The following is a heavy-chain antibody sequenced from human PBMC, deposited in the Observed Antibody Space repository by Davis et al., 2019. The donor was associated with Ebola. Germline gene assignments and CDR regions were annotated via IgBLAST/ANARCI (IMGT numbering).Heavy chain of an antibody. D-gene: IGHD3-3*01. CDR3: AREPYYDFWSGSFDY. CDR1: GFTFRSYA. CDR2: ISYDGGNK. V-gene: IGHV3-30-3*01. Sequence: GESLKISCAASGFTFRSYAMHWVRQAPGKGLEWVAVISYDGGNKYYADSVKGRFTISRDNSKNTLYLQMNSLRAEDTAVYYCAREPYYDFWSGSFDYWGQGTLVTVSS. J-gene: IGHJ4*02.